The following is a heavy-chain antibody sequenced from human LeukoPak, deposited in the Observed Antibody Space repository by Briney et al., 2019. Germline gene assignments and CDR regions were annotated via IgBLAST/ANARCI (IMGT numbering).Heavy chain of an antibody. Sequence: GGSLRLSCAASGFTFSSYAMSWVRLAPGKGLEWVSAISGSGGSTYYADSVKGRFTISRDNSKNTLYLQMNSLRAEDTAVYYCAKDDLLLDSYSRPLFTRVGWGQGTLVTVSS. CDR2: ISGSGGST. J-gene: IGHJ4*02. D-gene: IGHD6-13*01. CDR1: GFTFSSYA. V-gene: IGHV3-23*01. CDR3: AKDDLLLDSYSRPLFTRVG.